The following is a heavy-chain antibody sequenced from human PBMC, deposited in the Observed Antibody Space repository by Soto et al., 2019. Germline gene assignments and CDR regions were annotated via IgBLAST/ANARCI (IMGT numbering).Heavy chain of an antibody. J-gene: IGHJ4*02. CDR2: ISSNGGTT. CDR3: VKGHEFSYGRYIDN. Sequence: PGGSLRLSCSASGFTLSSYAMHSVRQAPGKALEFFSAISSNGGTTYYADSLKGRFTISRDNSKNTLYLQISSLRVEDTAVYYCVKGHEFSYGRYIDNWGQGALVTVSS. V-gene: IGHV3-64D*06. D-gene: IGHD5-18*01. CDR1: GFTLSSYA.